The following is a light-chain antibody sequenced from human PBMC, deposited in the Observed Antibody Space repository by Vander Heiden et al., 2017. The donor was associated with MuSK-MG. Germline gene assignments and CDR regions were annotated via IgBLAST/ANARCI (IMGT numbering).Light chain of an antibody. Sequence: EIVLTQSPATLSLSPGERATLSCRTSQGVNTNLVWYQQKPGQAPRLLMSAASNRATGIPVRFSGRGSGTDFTLTISSLEPEDFAVYYCQQRNNWPVTFGGGTKVXIK. V-gene: IGKV3-11*01. CDR2: AAS. CDR1: QGVNTN. CDR3: QQRNNWPVT. J-gene: IGKJ4*01.